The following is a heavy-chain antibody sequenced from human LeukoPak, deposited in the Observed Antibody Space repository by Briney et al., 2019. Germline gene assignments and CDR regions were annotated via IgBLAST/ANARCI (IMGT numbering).Heavy chain of an antibody. CDR3: ARVIDCSRANCQTNWFDP. J-gene: IGHJ5*02. V-gene: IGHV1-18*01. CDR1: GYTFTSYA. CDR2: SSGYGGKT. Sequence: GASVKVSCKSSGYTFTSYAVGWVRQAPGQGPEWMGWSSGYGGKTNYAQRLQSRVTMTTDTSTNTAYMELRSLRSDDTAVYYCARVIDCSRANCQTNWFDPWGQGTLVTVSS. D-gene: IGHD2-2*01.